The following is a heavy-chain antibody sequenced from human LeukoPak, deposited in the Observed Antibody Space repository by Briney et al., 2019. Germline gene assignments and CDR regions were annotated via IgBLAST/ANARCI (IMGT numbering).Heavy chain of an antibody. CDR1: GGSVSSGSYY. D-gene: IGHD1-7*01. CDR3: ARDNWNYEGNWFDP. V-gene: IGHV4-61*01. Sequence: SETLSLTCTVSGGSVSSGSYYWSWIRQPPGKGLEWIGYIYYSGSTNYNPSLKSRVTISVDTSKNQFSLKLSSVTAADTAVYYCARDNWNYEGNWFDPWGREPWSPSPQ. CDR2: IYYSGST. J-gene: IGHJ5*02.